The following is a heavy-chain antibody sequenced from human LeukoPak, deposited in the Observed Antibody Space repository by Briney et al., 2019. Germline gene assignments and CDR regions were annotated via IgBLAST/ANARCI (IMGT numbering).Heavy chain of an antibody. Sequence: ASVKVSCKASVYTFTGYYMHWVRQAPGQGLEWMGWINPNSGGTNYAQKFQGRVTMTRDTSISTAYMELSRLRSDDTAVYYCARVGPYCSSTSCYWGAFDIWGQGTMVTVSS. CDR1: VYTFTGYY. CDR3: ARVGPYCSSTSCYWGAFDI. D-gene: IGHD2-2*01. V-gene: IGHV1-2*02. CDR2: INPNSGGT. J-gene: IGHJ3*02.